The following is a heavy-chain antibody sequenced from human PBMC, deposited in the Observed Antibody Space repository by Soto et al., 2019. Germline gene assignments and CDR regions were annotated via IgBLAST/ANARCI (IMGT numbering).Heavy chain of an antibody. CDR1: GGSISSYH. V-gene: IGHV4-59*08. Sequence: QVQLQESGPGLVKPSKTLSLTCTVSGGSISSYHWTWIRQAPGKGLEWIGNIYYSGTTNYNPSLKSRVTISIDTSQEQFSLKLSSVTAADTAVYYCARHRGRGLFDYWGQGTLVTVSS. J-gene: IGHJ4*02. CDR2: IYYSGTT. CDR3: ARHRGRGLFDY.